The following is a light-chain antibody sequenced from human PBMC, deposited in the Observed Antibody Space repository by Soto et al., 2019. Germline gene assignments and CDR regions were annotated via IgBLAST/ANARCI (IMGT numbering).Light chain of an antibody. J-gene: IGKJ5*01. V-gene: IGKV3D-15*01. CDR2: GAS. CDR3: QQYTGPPTT. Sequence: EKVMTQSPATLSVSPGERATLSFRASQSVSSNLAWYQQKPGQAPRLLIYGASNRATGIPDRFSGSGSGTDFTLTISRLEPEDFAVYFCQQYTGPPTTFGQGTRLEI. CDR1: QSVSSN.